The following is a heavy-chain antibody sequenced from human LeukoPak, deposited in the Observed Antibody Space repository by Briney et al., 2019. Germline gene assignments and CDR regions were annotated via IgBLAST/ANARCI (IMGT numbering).Heavy chain of an antibody. CDR1: GYTFTSYG. J-gene: IGHJ4*02. CDR3: ARLKFYCGGDCYAADY. CDR2: ISAYNRNT. Sequence: GASVKVSCKASGYTFTSYGISWVRQAPGQGLEWMGWISAYNRNTNYAQKPQGRVTMTTDTSTSTAYMELRSLRSDDTAVYYCARLKFYCGGDCYAADYWGQGTLVTVSS. V-gene: IGHV1-18*01. D-gene: IGHD2-21*02.